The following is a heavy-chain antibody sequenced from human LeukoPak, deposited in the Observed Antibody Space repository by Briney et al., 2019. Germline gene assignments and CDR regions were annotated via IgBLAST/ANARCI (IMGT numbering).Heavy chain of an antibody. Sequence: AASVKVSCKASGGTLSSYAISWVRQAPGQGLEWMGGIIPIFGTANYAQKFQGGVTITADESTSTAYMELSSLRSEDTAVYYCSIAAKNAFDIWGQGTMVTVSS. J-gene: IGHJ3*02. CDR1: GGTLSSYA. CDR2: IIPIFGTA. CDR3: SIAAKNAFDI. V-gene: IGHV1-69*13. D-gene: IGHD6-25*01.